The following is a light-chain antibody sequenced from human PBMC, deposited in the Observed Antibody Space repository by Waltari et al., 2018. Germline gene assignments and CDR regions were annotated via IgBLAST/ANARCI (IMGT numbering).Light chain of an antibody. CDR1: QAISKY. CDR3: QKYNSAPLT. J-gene: IGKJ4*01. CDR2: AES. V-gene: IGKV1-27*01. Sequence: DIQMTQSPSSLSASVGDRVTITCRASQAISKYLAWYQQKPGKVPKLLIYAESILQSGFPSRFSGTGSWTGFSLTISSLQPEDVATYYCQKYNSAPLTFGGGTKVEIK.